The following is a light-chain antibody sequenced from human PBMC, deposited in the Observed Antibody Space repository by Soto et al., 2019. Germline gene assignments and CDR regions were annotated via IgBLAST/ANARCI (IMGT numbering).Light chain of an antibody. CDR1: QGMNTY. CDR3: QQLNSYPLT. V-gene: IGKV1-9*01. Sequence: DIQLTQSPSFLSASVGDRVTITCRASQGMNTYIAWYQQKPGKAPKLLIYGASTLQSGVPARFSGSESAAVFTLRISSLQPEDFATYYCQQLNSYPLTFGGGTKVDIK. J-gene: IGKJ4*01. CDR2: GAS.